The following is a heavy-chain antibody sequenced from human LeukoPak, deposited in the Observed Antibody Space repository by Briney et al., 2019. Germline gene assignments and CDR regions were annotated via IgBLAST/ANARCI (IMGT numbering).Heavy chain of an antibody. J-gene: IGHJ4*02. Sequence: SETLSLTCTVSGGSISSSNYYWGWIRQPPGKGLEWIGSINYSGSTYYNPSLKSRVTISVDTSKNQFSLKLSSVTAADTAVYYCARSLGYSSLYLGYWGQGTLVTVSS. CDR1: GGSISSSNYY. D-gene: IGHD6-6*01. CDR3: ARSLGYSSLYLGY. V-gene: IGHV4-39*01. CDR2: INYSGST.